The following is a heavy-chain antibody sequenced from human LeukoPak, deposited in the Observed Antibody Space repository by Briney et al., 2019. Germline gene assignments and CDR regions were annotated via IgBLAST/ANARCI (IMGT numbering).Heavy chain of an antibody. J-gene: IGHJ4*02. CDR2: INPSGGST. V-gene: IGHV1-46*01. CDR3: ASAVAGLKYDY. Sequence: ASVKVSCKASGYTFTSYYMHWVRQAPGQGLEWMGIINPSGGSTSYAQKFQGRVTMTRDMSTSTAYMELSSLRSEDTAVYYCASAVAGLKYDYWGQGTLVTVSS. CDR1: GYTFTSYY. D-gene: IGHD6-19*01.